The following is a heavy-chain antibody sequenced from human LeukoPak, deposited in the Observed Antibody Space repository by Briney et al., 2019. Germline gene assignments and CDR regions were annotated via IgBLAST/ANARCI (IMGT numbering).Heavy chain of an antibody. CDR2: VSGGGTA. CDR3: AKDIRRLGELSLYWFDY. CDR1: GFTFSSYA. D-gene: IGHD3-16*02. Sequence: GGSLRLSCAASGFTFSSYAMGWVRQAPGKGLEWVSVVSGGGTAFYADSVKGRFTISRDDAKNTLYLQMNSLRAEDTALYYCAKDIRRLGELSLYWFDYWGQGTLVTVSS. V-gene: IGHV3-23*01. J-gene: IGHJ4*02.